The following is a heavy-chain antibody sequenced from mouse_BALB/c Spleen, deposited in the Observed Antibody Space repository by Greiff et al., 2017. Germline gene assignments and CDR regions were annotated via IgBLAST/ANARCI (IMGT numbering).Heavy chain of an antibody. J-gene: IGHJ4*01. CDR3: AREPSYYSYAMDY. Sequence: VQLKESGPGLVKPSQSLSLTCSVTGYSITSGYYWNWIRQFPGNKLEWMGYISYDGSNNYNPSLKNRISITRDTSKNQFFLKLNSVTTEDTATYYCAREPSYYSYAMDYWGQGTSVTVSS. CDR1: GYSITSGYY. V-gene: IGHV3-6*02. D-gene: IGHD2-10*01. CDR2: ISYDGSN.